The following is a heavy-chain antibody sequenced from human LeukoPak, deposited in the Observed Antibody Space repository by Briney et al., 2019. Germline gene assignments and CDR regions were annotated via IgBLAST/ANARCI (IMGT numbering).Heavy chain of an antibody. J-gene: IGHJ4*02. V-gene: IGHV3-21*01. CDR1: GFTFDKYF. CDR2: ISGTSTYI. D-gene: IGHD5-24*01. Sequence: GGSLRLSCATSGFTFDKYFIHWVRQAPGKGLDWVSSISGTSTYIDYADSVKGRFTVSRDNAKNSLYLQMNSLRVEDTAVYYCVRDHQLRDPGCWGQGTLVTVSS. CDR3: VRDHQLRDPGC.